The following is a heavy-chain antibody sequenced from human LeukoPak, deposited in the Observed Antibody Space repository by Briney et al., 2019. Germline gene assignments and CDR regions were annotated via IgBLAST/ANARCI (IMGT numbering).Heavy chain of an antibody. CDR2: IYSGGST. D-gene: IGHD4-17*01. CDR1: GFTVSSNY. Sequence: GGSLRLSCAASGFTVSSNYMSWVRQAPGKGLEWGSVIYSGGSTYYADSVKGRFTISRDNSKNTLYLQMNSLRAEDTAVYYCARDIGDGDYGDNYYYGMDVWGQGTTVTVSS. J-gene: IGHJ6*02. CDR3: ARDIGDGDYGDNYYYGMDV. V-gene: IGHV3-66*01.